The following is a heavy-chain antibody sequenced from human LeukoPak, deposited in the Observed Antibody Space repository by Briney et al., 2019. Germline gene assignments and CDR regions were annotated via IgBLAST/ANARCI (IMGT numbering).Heavy chain of an antibody. Sequence: SQTLSLTCAISGDSVSSNSAAWNWIRQSPSRGLEWLGRTYYRSKWYNDYAVSVKSRITINPDTSKNQFSLQLNSVTPEDTAVYYCARDPNYDSSGYLEGVWFDPWGRGTLVTVSS. CDR3: ARDPNYDSSGYLEGVWFDP. D-gene: IGHD3-22*01. J-gene: IGHJ5*02. V-gene: IGHV6-1*01. CDR2: TYYRSKWYN. CDR1: GDSVSSNSAA.